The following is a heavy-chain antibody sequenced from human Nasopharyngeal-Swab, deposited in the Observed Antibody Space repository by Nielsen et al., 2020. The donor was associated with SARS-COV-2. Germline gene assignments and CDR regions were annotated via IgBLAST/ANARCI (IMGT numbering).Heavy chain of an antibody. CDR1: GYTFTSYG. D-gene: IGHD6-13*01. Sequence: ASVKVSCKASGYTFTSYGISWVRQAPGQGLEWMGWISAYNGNTNYAQKLQGRVTMTTDTSTSTAYMELRSLRSDDTAVYYCARTGPIAAAGFYWLDPWGQGTLVTVSS. CDR2: ISAYNGNT. V-gene: IGHV1-18*01. CDR3: ARTGPIAAAGFYWLDP. J-gene: IGHJ5*02.